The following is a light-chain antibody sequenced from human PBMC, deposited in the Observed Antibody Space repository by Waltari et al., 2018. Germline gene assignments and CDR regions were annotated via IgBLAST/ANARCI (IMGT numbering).Light chain of an antibody. CDR3: SSYTVNTTLV. CDR2: DVS. Sequence: QSALTQPASVSGSPGQSITFSCTGTSIDIGTYNYVSWYQSHPGKAPKPMIYDVSNRPSGVSNRFSGSKSGNAASLTISGLQAEDEAYYYCSSYTVNTTLVFGGGTKLTVL. J-gene: IGLJ3*02. CDR1: SIDIGTYNY. V-gene: IGLV2-14*03.